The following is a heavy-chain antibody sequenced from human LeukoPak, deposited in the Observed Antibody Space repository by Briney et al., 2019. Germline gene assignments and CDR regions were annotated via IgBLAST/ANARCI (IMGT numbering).Heavy chain of an antibody. J-gene: IGHJ4*02. CDR2: IGISSDNT. CDR1: GFPFNEYS. D-gene: IGHD1-1*01. Sequence: GESQRLSCAASGFPFNEYSMNWVRQAPGKGPEWISYIGISSDNTKYADSVKGRFTNSGDNAKKSLYLQKNSLRVEDTAVYYCARNHNYAFDNWGQGTLVTVSS. V-gene: IGHV3-11*06. CDR3: ARNHNYAFDN.